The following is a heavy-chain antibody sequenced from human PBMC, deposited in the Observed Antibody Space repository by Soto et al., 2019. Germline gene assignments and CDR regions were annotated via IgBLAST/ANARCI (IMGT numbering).Heavy chain of an antibody. V-gene: IGHV1-3*01. Sequence: PRASVKVSCKASGYTFTSYPMHWVRQAPGQGLEWMGWINAGNGDTKYSQKFQGRVTITRDTSANTAYMELSSLRSEDTAVFYCARDWTHYDSSGPGDYWGQGTLVTVSS. CDR3: ARDWTHYDSSGPGDY. CDR1: GYTFTSYP. J-gene: IGHJ4*02. CDR2: INAGNGDT. D-gene: IGHD3-22*01.